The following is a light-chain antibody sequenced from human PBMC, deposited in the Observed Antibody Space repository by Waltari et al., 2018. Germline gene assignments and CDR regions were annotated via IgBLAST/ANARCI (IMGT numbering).Light chain of an antibody. CDR1: SSTIGSNY. CDR3: GSWDATVRVGV. CDR2: DNR. V-gene: IGLV1-51*01. Sequence: QSVLTQPPSVSAAAGQKVTISCSGSSSTIGSNYVSWYQHLPGTVPKLLIYDNRERPSGIPDRFSGSKAGTSAALEITGLQAEDEAVYYCGSWDATVRVGVFGGGTRLTVL. J-gene: IGLJ2*01.